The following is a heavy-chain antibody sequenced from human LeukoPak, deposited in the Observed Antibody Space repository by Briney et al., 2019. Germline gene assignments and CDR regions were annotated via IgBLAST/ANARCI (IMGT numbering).Heavy chain of an antibody. Sequence: GGSLRLSCEASAFTFSSYSMSWVRQAPGKGLEWVSSIDSSTSHIYYADSMKGRFTISRDNAKNSLYLQVSSLRAEDTAVYYCARDFRTQLDGYSPPYHFDYWGQGALVTVSS. CDR1: AFTFSSYS. CDR2: IDSSTSHI. D-gene: IGHD5-24*01. CDR3: ARDFRTQLDGYSPPYHFDY. V-gene: IGHV3-21*01. J-gene: IGHJ4*02.